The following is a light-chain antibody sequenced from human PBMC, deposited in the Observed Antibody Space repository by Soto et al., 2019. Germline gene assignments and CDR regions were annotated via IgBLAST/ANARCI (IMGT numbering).Light chain of an antibody. J-gene: IGKJ2*01. Sequence: EIVMTQSPVTLSVSPGERATLSCRASQSVSSNVAWYQQKPGQAPRLLIYQTSARATGIPGRFSGSGSGTDFTLTISNLQSEDFALYYCQHYSGWPTVFGQGTKVEIK. CDR2: QTS. CDR1: QSVSSN. V-gene: IGKV3-15*01. CDR3: QHYSGWPTV.